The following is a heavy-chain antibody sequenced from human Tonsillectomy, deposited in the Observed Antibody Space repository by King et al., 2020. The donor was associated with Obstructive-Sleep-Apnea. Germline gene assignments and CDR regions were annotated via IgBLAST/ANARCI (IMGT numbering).Heavy chain of an antibody. D-gene: IGHD4-23*01. J-gene: IGHJ5*02. V-gene: IGHV4-4*02. CDR3: ARDPSDYGGVFGWFDP. CDR1: GGSISSSNW. CDR2: IYHSGST. Sequence: VQLQESGPGLVKPSGTLSLTCAVSGGSISSSNWWSWVRQPPGKGLEWIGKIYHSGSTNYNPSLKSRVTISVDKSKNQFSLRLTSLTAADTAVYYCARDPSDYGGVFGWFDPWGQGTLVTVSS.